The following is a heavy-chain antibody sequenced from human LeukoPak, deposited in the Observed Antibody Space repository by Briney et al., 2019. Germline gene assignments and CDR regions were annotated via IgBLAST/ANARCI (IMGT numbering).Heavy chain of an antibody. CDR1: GYTLTELS. V-gene: IGHV1-24*01. Sequence: VASVKVSCEVSGYTLTELSMHWVRQAPGKGLGWMGGFDPEDGETIYAQKFQGRVTMTEDTSTDTAYMELSSLRSEDTAVYYCARDVAREFDYWGQGTLVTVSS. J-gene: IGHJ4*02. CDR3: ARDVAREFDY. CDR2: FDPEDGET.